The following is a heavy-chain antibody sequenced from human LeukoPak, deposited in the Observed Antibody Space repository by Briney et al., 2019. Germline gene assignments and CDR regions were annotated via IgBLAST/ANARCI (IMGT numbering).Heavy chain of an antibody. CDR2: INPNSGGT. CDR1: GYTFTGYY. V-gene: IGHV1-2*06. D-gene: IGHD3-3*01. J-gene: IGHJ4*02. Sequence: GASVKVSCKASGYTFTGYYMHWVRQAPGQGLEWMGRINPNSGGTNYAQKFQGRVTMTRDTSISTAYMELSRLRSDDTAVYYCARGEDPSEVLRFLEWLLCFDYWGQGTLVTVSS. CDR3: ARGEDPSEVLRFLEWLLCFDY.